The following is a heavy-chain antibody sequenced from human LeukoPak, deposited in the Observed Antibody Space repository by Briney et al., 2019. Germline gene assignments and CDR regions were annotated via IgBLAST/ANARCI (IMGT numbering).Heavy chain of an antibody. Sequence: ASVKVSCKASGYTLTSYYMHWVRQAPGQGLEWMGGIIPIFGTANYAQKFQGRVTITADESTSTAYMELSSLRSEDTAVYYCARDRTIDAFDIWGQGTMVTVSS. CDR1: GYTLTSYY. CDR2: IIPIFGTA. V-gene: IGHV1-69*13. J-gene: IGHJ3*02. CDR3: ARDRTIDAFDI.